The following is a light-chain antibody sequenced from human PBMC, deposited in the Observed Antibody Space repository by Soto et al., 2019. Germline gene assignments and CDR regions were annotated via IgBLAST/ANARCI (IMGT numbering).Light chain of an antibody. J-gene: IGKJ4*01. V-gene: IGKV1-39*01. Sequence: DIQMTQSPSSLSASVGDRVTITCRASQSISTYLNWYQQKPGKAPKFLIYAASSLQSGVPSRFSGSGSGTDFTLIISSLQPEDFATYYCQHSYSTPPAFGGGTKVEIK. CDR1: QSISTY. CDR3: QHSYSTPPA. CDR2: AAS.